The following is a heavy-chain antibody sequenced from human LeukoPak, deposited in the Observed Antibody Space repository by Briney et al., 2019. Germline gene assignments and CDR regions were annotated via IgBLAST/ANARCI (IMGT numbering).Heavy chain of an antibody. J-gene: IGHJ5*02. CDR1: GFTFSRYG. CDR3: ANLGYCSGGSCHYNWFDP. D-gene: IGHD2-15*01. Sequence: PGGSLRLSCAASGFTFSRYGMHWVRQAPGKGLEWVAVIWHDGSYEYYADSVKGRFTISRDNSKNTLYLQMNSLRAEDTAVYYCANLGYCSGGSCHYNWFDPWGQGTLVTVSS. CDR2: IWHDGSYE. V-gene: IGHV3-30*02.